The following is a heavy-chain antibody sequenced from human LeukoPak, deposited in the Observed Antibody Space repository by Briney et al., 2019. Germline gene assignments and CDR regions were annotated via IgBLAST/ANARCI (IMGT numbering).Heavy chain of an antibody. V-gene: IGHV1-2*02. CDR1: GYTFTGYY. Sequence: GASVKVSCKASGYTFTGYYMHWVRQAPGQGLEWMGWINPNSGGTNYAQEFQGRVTMTRDTSISTAYMELSRLRSDDTAVYYCASSSGRYYGMDVWGQGTTVTVSS. D-gene: IGHD6-19*01. J-gene: IGHJ6*02. CDR3: ASSSGRYYGMDV. CDR2: INPNSGGT.